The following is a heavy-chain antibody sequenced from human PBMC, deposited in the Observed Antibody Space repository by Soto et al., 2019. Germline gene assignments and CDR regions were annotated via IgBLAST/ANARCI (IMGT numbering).Heavy chain of an antibody. D-gene: IGHD3-22*01. Sequence: EVQLVESGGGLVQPGRSLRLSCAASGFSFDDYAMHWVRQAPGRGLEWVSGITWNSGYIGYADSVKGRFTISKDNAKNSLYLKMNSLRPEDMAVYYRAKGTYDSSGYYTAPDYWGQVTLVTVSS. V-gene: IGHV3-9*03. CDR3: AKGTYDSSGYYTAPDY. CDR2: ITWNSGYI. J-gene: IGHJ4*02. CDR1: GFSFDDYA.